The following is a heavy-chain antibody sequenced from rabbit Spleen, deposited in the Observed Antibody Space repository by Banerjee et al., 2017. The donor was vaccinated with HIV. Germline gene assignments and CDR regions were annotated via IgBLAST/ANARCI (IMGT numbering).Heavy chain of an antibody. Sequence: QEQLEESGGDLVKPGASLTLTCTASGIDFSSYYYMCWVHQAPGKGLEWIACIVSGSSDSAYYASWAKGRFTISKTSSTTVTLQMTSLTAADTATYFCARDLAGVIGWNFGWWGQGTLVT. D-gene: IGHD4-1*01. CDR1: GIDFSSYYY. V-gene: IGHV1S45*01. CDR3: ARDLAGVIGWNFGW. J-gene: IGHJ3*01. CDR2: IVSGSSDSA.